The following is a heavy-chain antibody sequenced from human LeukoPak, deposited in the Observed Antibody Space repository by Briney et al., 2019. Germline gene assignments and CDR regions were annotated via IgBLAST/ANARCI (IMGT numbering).Heavy chain of an antibody. CDR1: GGSISGYY. J-gene: IGHJ4*02. V-gene: IGHV4-4*07. Sequence: SETLSLTCTVSGGSISGYYWSWIRQPAGKGLECIGRIYTSGSTNYNPSLKSRVTMSVDTSKNQFSLNLSSVTAADTVVYYCARDSSRTFDYWGQGTLVTVSS. CDR2: IYTSGST. CDR3: ARDSSRTFDY.